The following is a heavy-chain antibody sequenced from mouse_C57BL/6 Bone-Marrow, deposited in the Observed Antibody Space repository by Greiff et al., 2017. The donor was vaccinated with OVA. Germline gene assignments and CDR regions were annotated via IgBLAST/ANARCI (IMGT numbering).Heavy chain of an antibody. CDR3: ASVDSNYLLYAMDY. D-gene: IGHD2-5*01. CDR2: IDPEDGET. J-gene: IGHJ4*01. V-gene: IGHV14-2*01. CDR1: GFNIKDYY. Sequence: EVQLQQSGAELVKPGASVKLSCTASGFNIKDYYMHWVKQRPEQGLEWIGRIDPEDGETKYAPKFQGKATITADTSYNTAYLQLSSLTAEDTAVYYCASVDSNYLLYAMDYWGQGTSVTVSS.